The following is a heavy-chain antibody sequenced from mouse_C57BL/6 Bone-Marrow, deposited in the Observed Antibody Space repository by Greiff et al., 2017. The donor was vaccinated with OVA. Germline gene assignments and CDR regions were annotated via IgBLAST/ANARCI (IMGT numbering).Heavy chain of an antibody. V-gene: IGHV1-63*01. J-gene: IGHJ2*01. Sequence: QVQLQQSGAELVRPGTSVKMSCKASGYTFTNYWIGWAKQRPGHGLEWIGDIYPGGGYTNYNEKFKGKATLTADTSSSTASMQFSSLTSEDSALYYGARSPINSYFDYWGQGTTLTVSA. CDR3: ARSPINSYFDY. D-gene: IGHD4-1*02. CDR2: IYPGGGYT. CDR1: GYTFTNYW.